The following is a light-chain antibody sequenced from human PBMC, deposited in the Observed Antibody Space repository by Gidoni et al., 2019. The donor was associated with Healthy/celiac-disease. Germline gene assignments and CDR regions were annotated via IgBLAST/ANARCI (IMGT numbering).Light chain of an antibody. Sequence: DIVMPQSPDSLAVSLGERATINCKSSQSVLYSSNNKNYLAWYQQKPGQPPKLLIYWASTRASGFPDRFSGSWSGTDFTLTISSLQAEDVAVYYCQQYYSTPLFGQXTRLEIK. V-gene: IGKV4-1*01. CDR1: QSVLYSSNNKNY. CDR3: QQYYSTPL. CDR2: WAS. J-gene: IGKJ5*01.